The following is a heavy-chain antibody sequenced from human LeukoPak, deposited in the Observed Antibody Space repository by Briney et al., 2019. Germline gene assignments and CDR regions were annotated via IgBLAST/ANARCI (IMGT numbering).Heavy chain of an antibody. CDR2: INGGNGNT. CDR3: ARGGATQYYYYYYGMDV. V-gene: IGHV1-3*01. J-gene: IGHJ6*02. Sequence: ASVKVSCKASGYTFTSYAMHWVRQAPGQRLEWMGWINGGNGNTKYSQKFQGRVTITRDTSASTAYMELSRLRSDDTAVYYCARGGATQYYYYYYGMDVWGQGTTVTVSS. D-gene: IGHD5-24*01. CDR1: GYTFTSYA.